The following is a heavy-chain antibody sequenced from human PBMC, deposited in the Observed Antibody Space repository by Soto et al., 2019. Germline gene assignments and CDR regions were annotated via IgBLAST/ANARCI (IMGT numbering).Heavy chain of an antibody. CDR2: IYHTGST. V-gene: IGHV4-59*01. CDR3: ARGTAVVGWNYDNCYYMDV. CDR1: GGSMSSYY. J-gene: IGHJ6*03. Sequence: PSETLSLTCSVSGGSMSSYYWSWIRRPPGKGLEWIGYIYHTGSTNYNPSLKSRVTISLDTSKNQFSLKLTSVTAADTAVYYCARGTAVVGWNYDNCYYMDVWAKGTTVTVSS. D-gene: IGHD2-2*01.